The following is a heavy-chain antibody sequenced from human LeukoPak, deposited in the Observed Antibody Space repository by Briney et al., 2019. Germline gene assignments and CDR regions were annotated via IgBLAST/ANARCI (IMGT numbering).Heavy chain of an antibody. CDR2: IYCSGST. Sequence: PSETLSLTCTVSGGSISSHYWSWIRQPPGKGLEWIGYIYCSGSTNYNPSLKSRVTISVDTSKNQFSLKLSSVTAADTAVYYCARGQSITIFGVVTNYYMDVWGKGTTVTVSS. CDR1: GGSISSHY. J-gene: IGHJ6*03. CDR3: ARGQSITIFGVVTNYYMDV. D-gene: IGHD3-3*01. V-gene: IGHV4-59*11.